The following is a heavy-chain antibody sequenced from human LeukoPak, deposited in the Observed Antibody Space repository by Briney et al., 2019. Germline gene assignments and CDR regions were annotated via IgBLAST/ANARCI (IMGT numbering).Heavy chain of an antibody. V-gene: IGHV4-34*01. Sequence: SETLSLTCAVHGGSFSGYYWSWIRQPPGKGLEWIGEINHSGSTNYNPSLISRVTVSLDTSKNQFSLKLTSVTAADTAVYYCARGRVYYAPFDYWGQGTLVTVSS. CDR2: INHSGST. CDR1: GGSFSGYY. J-gene: IGHJ4*02. CDR3: ARGRVYYAPFDY. D-gene: IGHD3-10*01.